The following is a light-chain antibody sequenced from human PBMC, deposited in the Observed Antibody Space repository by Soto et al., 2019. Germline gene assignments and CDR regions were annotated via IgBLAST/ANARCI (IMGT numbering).Light chain of an antibody. CDR1: NSNIGSNT. V-gene: IGLV1-44*01. CDR3: SAWDDSLSGLV. CDR2: TNS. J-gene: IGLJ1*01. Sequence: QSVLTQPPSASGAPGQRVTISCAGSNSNIGSNTVKWYQQLPGTAPKLLIYTNSQRPSGVPDRFSGSKSGTSASLAISGLQSDDEADYYCSAWDDSLSGLVFGTGTKLTVL.